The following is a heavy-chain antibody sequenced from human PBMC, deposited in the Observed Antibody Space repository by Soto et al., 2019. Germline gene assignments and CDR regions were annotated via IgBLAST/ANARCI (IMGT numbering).Heavy chain of an antibody. CDR3: ARVAYSYGWIYDY. Sequence: GGSLRLSCAASGFTFSSYWMSWVRQAPGKGLEWVANIKQDGSEKYYVDSVKGRFTLSRDNAKNSLHLQMNSLRAEDTAIYFCARVAYSYGWIYDYWGQGTLVTGSS. D-gene: IGHD6-19*01. V-gene: IGHV3-7*01. CDR2: IKQDGSEK. CDR1: GFTFSSYW. J-gene: IGHJ4*01.